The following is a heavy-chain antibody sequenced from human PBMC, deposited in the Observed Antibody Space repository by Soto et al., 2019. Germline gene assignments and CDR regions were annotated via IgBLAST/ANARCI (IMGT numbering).Heavy chain of an antibody. D-gene: IGHD1-1*01. CDR1: GYSFTRYG. CDR3: AIDKRPQLELYY. J-gene: IGHJ4*01. V-gene: IGHV1-18*01. CDR2: ISGHNGNT. Sequence: AAVKVSCKACGYSFTRYGISWVRPAPGQGLEWMGWISGHNGNTNYAKEIQGRVTMTTDTSTSTAYMELSSLRSDDTAVYYCAIDKRPQLELYYWG.